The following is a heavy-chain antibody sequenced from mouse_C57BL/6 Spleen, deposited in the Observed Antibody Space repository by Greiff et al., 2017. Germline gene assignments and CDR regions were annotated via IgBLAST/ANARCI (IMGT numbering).Heavy chain of an antibody. CDR1: GYTFTSYW. CDR2: IDPNSGGT. Sequence: QVQLQQPGAELVKPGASVKLSCKASGYTFTSYWMHWVKQRPGRGLEWIGRIDPNSGGTKYNEKFKSKATLTVDKPSSTAYMQLSSLTSEDSAVYCCARGGVLPYYAMDYWGQGTSVTVSS. V-gene: IGHV1-72*01. CDR3: ARGGVLPYYAMDY. J-gene: IGHJ4*01. D-gene: IGHD1-1*01.